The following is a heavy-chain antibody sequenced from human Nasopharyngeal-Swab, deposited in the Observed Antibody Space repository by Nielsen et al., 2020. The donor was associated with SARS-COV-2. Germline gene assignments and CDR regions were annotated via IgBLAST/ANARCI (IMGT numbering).Heavy chain of an antibody. J-gene: IGHJ2*01. CDR2: IYCGDSYT. Sequence: GESLKISCKGSGYWFSNYSIAWVRQMPGKGLEWMGSIYCGDSYTVYRPSSGGQVTISADKSITTAYLQWSSLKASDSAIYYCVRLGDGYKSWRLGHFDLWGRGTLVTVSS. D-gene: IGHD5-24*01. CDR3: VRLGDGYKSWRLGHFDL. V-gene: IGHV5-51*01. CDR1: GYWFSNYS.